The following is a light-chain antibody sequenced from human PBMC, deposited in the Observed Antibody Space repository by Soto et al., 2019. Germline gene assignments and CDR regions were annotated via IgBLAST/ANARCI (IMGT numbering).Light chain of an antibody. V-gene: IGKV3D-15*01. CDR3: RQYNNWPAIT. CDR1: QSVSSN. J-gene: IGKJ5*01. Sequence: EVVMTQSPVTLSVSPGERATLSCRASQSVSSNLAWYQQKPGQAPRLLIYGASTRATGIPARFSGSGSGTEFTLTISSLQSEDFAVYHCRQYNNWPAITFGQGTRLEIK. CDR2: GAS.